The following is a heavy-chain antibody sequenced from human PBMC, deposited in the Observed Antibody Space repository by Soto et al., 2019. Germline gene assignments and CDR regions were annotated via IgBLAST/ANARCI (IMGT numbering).Heavy chain of an antibody. D-gene: IGHD1-1*01. J-gene: IGHJ6*02. Sequence: GGSLRLSCAASGFTFSSYGMHWVRQAPGKGLEWVAVISYDGSNKYYADSVKGRFTISRDNSKNTLYLQMNSLRAEDTAVYYCAKVQLERRYYYYYGMDVWGQGTTVTVSS. CDR2: ISYDGSNK. CDR1: GFTFSSYG. V-gene: IGHV3-30*18. CDR3: AKVQLERRYYYYYGMDV.